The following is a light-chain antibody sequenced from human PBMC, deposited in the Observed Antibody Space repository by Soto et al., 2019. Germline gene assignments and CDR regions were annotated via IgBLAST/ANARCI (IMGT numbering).Light chain of an antibody. CDR3: HLYNRSPYN. V-gene: IGKV1-6*01. Sequence: AIQMTQSPSSLSASVGDRVTITCRASQGIRSDLGWYQQKPGKAPKFLIYGASSLQSSVPSRFSGSGSGTDFTLTISGLEPEDVGVFYCHLYNRSPYNFGQGTKLEIK. CDR1: QGIRSD. J-gene: IGKJ2*01. CDR2: GAS.